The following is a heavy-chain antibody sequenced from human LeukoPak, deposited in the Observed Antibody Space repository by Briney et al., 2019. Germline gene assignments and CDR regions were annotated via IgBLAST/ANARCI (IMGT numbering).Heavy chain of an antibody. Sequence: GGSLRLSCAASGFSFSNCWMNWVRQAPGKGLEWVANINHDGSVKQYLDSVKGRFTVSRDNAKNSLYLQMNSLRAEDTAVYYCARDFGGVAGTWYDAFDIWGQGTMVTVSS. V-gene: IGHV3-7*01. D-gene: IGHD6-19*01. J-gene: IGHJ3*02. CDR2: INHDGSVK. CDR3: ARDFGGVAGTWYDAFDI. CDR1: GFSFSNCW.